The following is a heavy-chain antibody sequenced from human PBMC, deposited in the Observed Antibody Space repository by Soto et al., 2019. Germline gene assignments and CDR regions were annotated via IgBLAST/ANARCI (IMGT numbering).Heavy chain of an antibody. CDR2: ISSSSSTI. CDR3: ARDTQDDFWSGYYRDY. D-gene: IGHD3-3*01. CDR1: GFTFSSYS. Sequence: GGSLRLSCAASGFTFSSYSMNWVRQAPGKGLEWVSYISSSSSTIYYADSVKGRFTISRDNAKNSLYLQMNSLRDEYTAVYYCARDTQDDFWSGYYRDYWGEGTLVTVSS. J-gene: IGHJ4*02. V-gene: IGHV3-48*02.